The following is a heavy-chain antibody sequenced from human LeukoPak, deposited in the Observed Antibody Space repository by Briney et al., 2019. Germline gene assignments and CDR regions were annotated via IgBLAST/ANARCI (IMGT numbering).Heavy chain of an antibody. CDR1: GFTFSVYY. V-gene: IGHV3-11*01. D-gene: IGHD5-24*01. CDR2: ISSSGSTI. Sequence: GSLRLSCAASGFTFSVYYMSWIRQAPGKGLEWVSYISSSGSTIYYADSVKGRFTISRDNAKNSLYLQMNSLRAEDTAVYYCARDRGGHRWLQPYDAFDIWGQGTMVTVSS. CDR3: ARDRGGHRWLQPYDAFDI. J-gene: IGHJ3*02.